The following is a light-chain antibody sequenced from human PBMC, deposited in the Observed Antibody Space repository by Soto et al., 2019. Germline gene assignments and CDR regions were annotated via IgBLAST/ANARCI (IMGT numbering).Light chain of an antibody. V-gene: IGLV2-14*01. Sequence: QSALTQPASASGSPGQSITISCTGTSSDVGGYNYVSWYQQHLGKAPKLMIYDVSNRPSGVSNRFSGSKSGNRASLTISGLQAEDEADYYCSSYTSSSALVVFGGGTKLTVL. CDR3: SSYTSSSALVV. J-gene: IGLJ2*01. CDR2: DVS. CDR1: SSDVGGYNY.